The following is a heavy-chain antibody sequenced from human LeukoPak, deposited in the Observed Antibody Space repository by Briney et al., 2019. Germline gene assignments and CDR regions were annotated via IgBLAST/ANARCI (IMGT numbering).Heavy chain of an antibody. D-gene: IGHD3-22*01. J-gene: IGHJ4*02. CDR1: GFSLNNAW. CDR3: TTSYYDSSGFRA. CDR2: IKSKADGGTI. V-gene: IGHV3-15*01. Sequence: PGGSRRLACAASGFSLNNAWMSWVRQAPGKGLEWVGRIKSKADGGTIEYAAPVKGRSTISRDDSNNTVYLLMNSLKIEDTAVYYCTTSYYDSSGFRAWGQGTLVTVSS.